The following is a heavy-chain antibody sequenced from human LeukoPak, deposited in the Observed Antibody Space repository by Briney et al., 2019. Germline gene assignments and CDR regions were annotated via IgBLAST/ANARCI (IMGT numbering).Heavy chain of an antibody. V-gene: IGHV4-4*02. CDR3: ARGHLRLLGAFDV. Sequence: KSSETLSLTCAVSGASIISSNWWGWVRQPPGKGLEWIGEIYHSGSTNYNPSLKSRVTISVDTSKNQFSLKLSSVNAADTAVYFCARGHLRLLGAFDVWGQGTMVTVSS. J-gene: IGHJ3*01. CDR1: GASIISSNW. CDR2: IYHSGST. D-gene: IGHD3-22*01.